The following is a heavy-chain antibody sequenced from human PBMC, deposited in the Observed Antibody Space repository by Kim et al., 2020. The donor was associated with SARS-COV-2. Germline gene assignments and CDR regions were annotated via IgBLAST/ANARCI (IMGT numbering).Heavy chain of an antibody. D-gene: IGHD3-3*01. CDR2: IYYSGST. CDR1: GGSISSSSYY. V-gene: IGHV4-39*01. Sequence: SETLSLTCTVSGGSISSSSYYWGWIRQPPGKGLEWIGSIYYSGSTYYNPSLKSRVTISVDTSKNQFSLKLSSVTAADTAVYYCATDFWSGPFDYWGQGTLVTVSS. CDR3: ATDFWSGPFDY. J-gene: IGHJ4*02.